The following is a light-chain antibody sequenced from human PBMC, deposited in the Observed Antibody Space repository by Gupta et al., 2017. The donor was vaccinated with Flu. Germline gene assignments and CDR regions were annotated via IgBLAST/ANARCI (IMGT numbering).Light chain of an antibody. J-gene: IGLJ3*02. CDR2: SNN. V-gene: IGLV1-44*01. CDR3: AAWDDSRNGWV. Sequence: SVLTQSPSPSGTPGQRVSISCSGSSSNIGSNNVIWFQQVPGTAPNLIVYSNNKRRSGVPDRFSGSKSGTSASLAISGLQAEDEADYYCAAWDDSRNGWVFGGGTKLTVL. CDR1: SSNIGSNN.